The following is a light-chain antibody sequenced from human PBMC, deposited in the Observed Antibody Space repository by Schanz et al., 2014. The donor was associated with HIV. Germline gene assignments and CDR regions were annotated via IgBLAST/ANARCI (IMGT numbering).Light chain of an antibody. V-gene: IGKV1D-16*02. CDR2: AAS. Sequence: DIQLSQSPSFLSASVGDRVTITCRARQSISTWLAWDQQKPGKAPKPLIYAASSLQSGVPSRFSGSGSGTDFTLTISSLEPEDFAVYYCQQRSSWPTFGQGTRLEIK. CDR3: QQRSSWPT. J-gene: IGKJ5*01. CDR1: QSISTW.